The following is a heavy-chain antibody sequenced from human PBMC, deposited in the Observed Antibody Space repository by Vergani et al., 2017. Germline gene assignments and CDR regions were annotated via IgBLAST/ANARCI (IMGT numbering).Heavy chain of an antibody. CDR1: GFTFSSYG. CDR3: ARGGYFXLDY. D-gene: IGHD3-3*01. V-gene: IGHV3-30*03. Sequence: QVQLVESGGGVVQPGRSLRLSCAASGFTFSSYGMHWVRQAPGKGLEWVAVISYDGSNKYYADSVKGRFTISRDNSKNTLYLQMNSLRAEDTAVYYCARGGYFXLDYWGQGTLVTVSS. CDR2: ISYDGSNK. J-gene: IGHJ4*02.